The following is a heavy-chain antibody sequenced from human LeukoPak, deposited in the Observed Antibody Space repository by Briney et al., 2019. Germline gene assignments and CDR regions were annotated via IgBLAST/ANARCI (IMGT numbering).Heavy chain of an antibody. CDR2: IRYDGSNK. CDR3: AKDSAIFGVDKNWALDY. D-gene: IGHD3-3*01. V-gene: IGHV3-30*02. J-gene: IGHJ4*02. CDR1: GFTFSSYG. Sequence: QPGGSLRLSCAASGFTFSSYGMHWVRQAPGKGLEWVAFIRYDGSNKYYADSVKGRFTISRDNSKNTLYLQMNSLRAEDTAVYYCAKDSAIFGVDKNWALDYWGQGTLVTVSS.